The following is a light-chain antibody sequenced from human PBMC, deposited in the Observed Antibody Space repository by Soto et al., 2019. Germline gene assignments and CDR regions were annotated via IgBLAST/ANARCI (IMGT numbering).Light chain of an antibody. CDR2: GAS. V-gene: IGKV3-20*01. CDR3: QQYGSSPRT. Sequence: EIVLTQSPGTLSLSPGERATLSFRASQSVASNNLAWYQQKPGQSPRLLIYGASSRARGIPDRFTGSGSVTDFILPFSRLEPEDFAVYYCQQYGSSPRTFGQGTRVEIK. CDR1: QSVASNN. J-gene: IGKJ1*01.